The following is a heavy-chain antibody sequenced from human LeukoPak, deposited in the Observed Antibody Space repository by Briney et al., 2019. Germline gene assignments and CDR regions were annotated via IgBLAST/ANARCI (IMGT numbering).Heavy chain of an antibody. V-gene: IGHV3-30*02. Sequence: SGGSLRLSCAASGCTFSSYGMHWVRQAPGKGLEWVAFIRYDGSNKYYADSVKGRFTISRDNSKNTLYLQMNSLRAEDTAVYYCAKDPRRITMVRGVQGHFDYWGQGTLVTVSS. CDR2: IRYDGSNK. CDR3: AKDPRRITMVRGVQGHFDY. J-gene: IGHJ4*02. D-gene: IGHD3-10*01. CDR1: GCTFSSYG.